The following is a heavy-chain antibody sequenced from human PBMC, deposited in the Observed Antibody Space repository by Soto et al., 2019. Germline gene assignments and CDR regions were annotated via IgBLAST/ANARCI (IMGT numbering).Heavy chain of an antibody. CDR3: ARGTGLGQYDVKDWFDP. CDR2: INHSGST. CDR1: GGSFSGYY. V-gene: IGHV4-34*01. Sequence: ETLSLTCAVYGGSFSGYYWSWIRQPPGKGLEWIGEINHSGSTNYNPSLKSRVTISVDTSKNQFSLKLSSVTAADTDVYYCARGTGLGQYDVKDWFDPWGQGTLVTVSS. J-gene: IGHJ5*02. D-gene: IGHD3-3*01.